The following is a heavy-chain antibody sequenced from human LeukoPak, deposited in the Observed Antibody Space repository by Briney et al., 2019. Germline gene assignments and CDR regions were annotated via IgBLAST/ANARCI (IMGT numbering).Heavy chain of an antibody. V-gene: IGHV1-2*02. D-gene: IGHD1-26*01. CDR2: INPNSGDT. CDR3: ARGLMSAVGVGYFDY. CDR1: GYTFTAYY. J-gene: IGHJ4*02. Sequence: ASVKVSCKASGYTFTAYYIHWVRQAPGQGLEWLGWINPNSGDTNYAQKFQGRVTMTRDTSITTAYIELSRLKSDDTAVYYCARGLMSAVGVGYFDYWGQGTLVTVSS.